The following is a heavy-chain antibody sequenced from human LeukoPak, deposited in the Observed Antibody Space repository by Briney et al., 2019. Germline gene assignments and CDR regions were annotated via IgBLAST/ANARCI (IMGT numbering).Heavy chain of an antibody. CDR1: GFTFSSYS. J-gene: IGHJ6*02. CDR2: TSGSGGST. Sequence: GGSLSLSCAASGFTFSSYSMSWFRQAPGKGLEWASSTSGSGGSTYYADSVKGRFTISRDNSKNTLYMQMNSLRAEDTAVYYCAKSTTARYYYGMDVWGQGTTVTVSS. D-gene: IGHD1-14*01. V-gene: IGHV3-23*01. CDR3: AKSTTARYYYGMDV.